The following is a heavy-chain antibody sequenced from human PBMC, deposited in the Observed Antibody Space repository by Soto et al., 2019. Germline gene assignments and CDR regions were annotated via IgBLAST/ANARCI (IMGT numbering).Heavy chain of an antibody. CDR3: ARERGSSSWYWFDP. CDR2: IYYSGST. J-gene: IGHJ5*02. V-gene: IGHV4-31*03. CDR1: GGSISSCGYY. Sequence: SETLSLTCTVSGGSISSCGYYWSWIRQHPGKGLEWIGYIYYSGSTYYNPSLKSRVTISVDTSKNQFSLKLSSVTAADTAVYYCARERGSSSWYWFDPWGQGTLVTVSS. D-gene: IGHD6-13*01.